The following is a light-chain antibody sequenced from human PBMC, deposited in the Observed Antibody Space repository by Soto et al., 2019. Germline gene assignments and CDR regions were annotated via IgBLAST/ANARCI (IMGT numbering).Light chain of an antibody. CDR3: QQYGSSGT. CDR1: QSVSNNY. Sequence: EIVLTQSPGTLSLSPGERSTLSWRASQSVSNNYLAWYQQKPGQAPRLPIYGASNRATGIPDRFSGSGSGTDFTLTISRLEPEDFAVYYCQQYGSSGTFGQGTKVDIK. V-gene: IGKV3-20*01. J-gene: IGKJ1*01. CDR2: GAS.